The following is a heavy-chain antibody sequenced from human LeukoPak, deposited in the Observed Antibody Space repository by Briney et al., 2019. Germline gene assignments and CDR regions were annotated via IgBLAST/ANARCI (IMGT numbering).Heavy chain of an antibody. D-gene: IGHD3-22*01. Sequence: GGSLRLSCAASGFTFSSYAMHWVRQAPGKGLEWVAVISYDGSNKYYADSVKGRFTISRDNSKNTLYLQMNSLRAEDTAVYYCAKSGREYYYDSSGYPYFDYWGQGTLVTVSS. CDR1: GFTFSSYA. V-gene: IGHV3-30*04. CDR3: AKSGREYYYDSSGYPYFDY. J-gene: IGHJ4*02. CDR2: ISYDGSNK.